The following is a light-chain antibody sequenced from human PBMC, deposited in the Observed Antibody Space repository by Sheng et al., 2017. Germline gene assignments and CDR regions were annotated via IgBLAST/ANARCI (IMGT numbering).Light chain of an antibody. CDR1: QSIKRY. V-gene: IGKV1-39*01. Sequence: DIQMTQSPSSLSASVGDRVTITCRASQSIKRYLNWYQQKPGKAPNLLIYAASSLQSGVPSRFRGGESGTVFTLTISRLQSEDFAVYYCQQYHKWPLPFGGGTKVEIK. CDR2: AAS. J-gene: IGKJ4*01. CDR3: QQYHKWPLP.